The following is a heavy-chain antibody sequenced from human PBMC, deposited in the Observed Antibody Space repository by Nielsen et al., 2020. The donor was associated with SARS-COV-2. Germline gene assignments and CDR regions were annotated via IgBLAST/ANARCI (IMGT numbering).Heavy chain of an antibody. CDR3: ARVVSGPNVGADAFDV. D-gene: IGHD3-16*01. CDR1: GFTFDDYA. CDR2: ISWNSGSI. J-gene: IGHJ3*01. V-gene: IGHV3-9*01. Sequence: GGSLRLSCAASGFTFDDYAMHWVRQAPGKGLEWVSGISWNSGSIGYADSVKGRFTISRDNAKNSLYLQMNTLRAEDTAVYYCARVVSGPNVGADAFDVWGQGSMVTVSS.